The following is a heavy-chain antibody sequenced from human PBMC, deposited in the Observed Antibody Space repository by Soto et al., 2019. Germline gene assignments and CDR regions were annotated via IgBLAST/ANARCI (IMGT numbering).Heavy chain of an antibody. CDR1: GYSFTSYW. J-gene: IGHJ3*02. CDR2: IYPGDSDT. D-gene: IGHD2-15*01. CDR3: ARYDLRIGGDAFDI. V-gene: IGHV5-51*01. Sequence: GESLKISWKVSGYSFTSYWIGWVRQIPGKGLEWMGIIYPGDSDTRYSPSFQGQVTISAAKSISTAYLQWSSLKASDTAMYYCARYDLRIGGDAFDIWGQGTMVTVSS.